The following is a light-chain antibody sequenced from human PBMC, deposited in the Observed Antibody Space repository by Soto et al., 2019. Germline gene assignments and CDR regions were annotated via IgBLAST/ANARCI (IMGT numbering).Light chain of an antibody. Sequence: EIVMTQSPATLSVSPGERATLSCRASQSVSSNLAWYQQKPGQAPRLLIYGASTRANGIPARFSGSGSGTEFTLTISSLQSEDFGVYYCQQYNNWPSTFGQGTKVEIK. V-gene: IGKV3-15*01. CDR1: QSVSSN. J-gene: IGKJ1*01. CDR3: QQYNNWPST. CDR2: GAS.